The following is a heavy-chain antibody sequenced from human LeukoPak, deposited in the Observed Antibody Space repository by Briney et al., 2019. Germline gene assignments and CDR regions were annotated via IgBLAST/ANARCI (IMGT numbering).Heavy chain of an antibody. J-gene: IGHJ4*02. V-gene: IGHV3-30*02. Sequence: PGGSLRLSCAASGFTLNKYAIHWVRQAPGKGLEWVTFIRSDGSNKYYADSVKGRFTISRDISKNTLYLQMNSLRAEDTAVYYCAKGGVSGTYYFDFWGQGTLVTVSS. CDR2: IRSDGSNK. D-gene: IGHD1-26*01. CDR1: GFTLNKYA. CDR3: AKGGVSGTYYFDF.